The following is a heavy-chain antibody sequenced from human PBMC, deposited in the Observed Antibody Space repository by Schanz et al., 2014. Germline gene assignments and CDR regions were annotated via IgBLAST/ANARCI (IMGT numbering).Heavy chain of an antibody. J-gene: IGHJ4*02. CDR3: ARGMPDSGDYRLDY. V-gene: IGHV1-18*01. D-gene: IGHD4-17*01. CDR2: ISVYSGKT. CDR1: GYTFKNYG. Sequence: QIHLVQSGVEVKEPGTSVKVSCKASGYTFKNYGISWVRQAPGQGLEWMGWISVYSGKTRFAQKVQGRVSMTAETSTKTAYMELRSLTSDDTAVYYCARGMPDSGDYRLDYWGQGTLVTVSS.